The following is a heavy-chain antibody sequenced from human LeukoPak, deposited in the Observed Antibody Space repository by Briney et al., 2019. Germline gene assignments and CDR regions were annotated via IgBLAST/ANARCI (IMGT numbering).Heavy chain of an antibody. D-gene: IGHD7-27*01. J-gene: IGHJ4*02. CDR2: IKEDGSEK. CDR1: GFTFRNYW. V-gene: IGHV3-7*01. CDR3: ARDWGHYDH. Sequence: GGSPRLSCAASGFTFRNYWMSWVRQAPGKGLEWVANIKEDGSEKYYVDSGKGRFTISRDNAKNSLFLQMNSLRAEDTAVYYCARDWGHYDHWGQGTLVTVSS.